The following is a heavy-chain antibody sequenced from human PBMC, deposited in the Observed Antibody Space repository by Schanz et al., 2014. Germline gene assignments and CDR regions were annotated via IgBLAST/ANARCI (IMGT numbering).Heavy chain of an antibody. CDR1: GYTFISYG. CDR3: ARSGSSNWYFFDY. J-gene: IGHJ4*02. CDR2: ISAYTNNT. V-gene: IGHV1-18*01. D-gene: IGHD6-13*01. Sequence: QVQLVQSGAEVRKPGASVKVSCKASGYTFISYGISWVRQAPGQGLEWMGWISAYTNNTNYAQKFQGRVTITADRSTSTAYMELTSLRSEDTAVYFCARSGSSNWYFFDYWGQGTLVTVSS.